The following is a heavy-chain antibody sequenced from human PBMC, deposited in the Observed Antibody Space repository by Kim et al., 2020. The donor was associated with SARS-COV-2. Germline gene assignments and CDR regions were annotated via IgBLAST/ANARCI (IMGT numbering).Heavy chain of an antibody. CDR3: AKDPMMPTDSYYYYYGVDV. Sequence: GGSLRLSCVASGFTFNNYAMSWVRQAPGKGLEWVSGVSGSGGSTYYADSVKGRFTISRDNSKYTLYVQLNSLRAEDTAVYYCAKDPMMPTDSYYYYYGVDVWGQGTTVTVSS. V-gene: IGHV3-23*01. D-gene: IGHD3-22*01. CDR1: GFTFNNYA. CDR2: VSGSGGST. J-gene: IGHJ6*02.